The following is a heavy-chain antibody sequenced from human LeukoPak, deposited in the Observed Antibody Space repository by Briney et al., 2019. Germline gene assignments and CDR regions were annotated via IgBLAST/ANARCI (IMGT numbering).Heavy chain of an antibody. D-gene: IGHD2-21*02. Sequence: GGSLRLSCAASGFTFSSYGMHWVRQAPGKGLEWVAVISYDGSNKYYADSVKGRFTISRDNSKNTLYLQMSSLRAEDTAVYYCARDLFTYCGGDCSLDYWGQGTLVTVSS. V-gene: IGHV3-30*03. CDR1: GFTFSSYG. J-gene: IGHJ4*02. CDR2: ISYDGSNK. CDR3: ARDLFTYCGGDCSLDY.